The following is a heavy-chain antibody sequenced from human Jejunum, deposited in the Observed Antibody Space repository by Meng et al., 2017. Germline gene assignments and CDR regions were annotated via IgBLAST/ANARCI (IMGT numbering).Heavy chain of an antibody. CDR3: ARDHMGSLDY. Sequence: GQLQESGPGLVRPSETLSLLCTVSGGSVSRAGYQWGWIRQPPGKGLEWIGYASTNYNPSLKSRVTISLDTSRNQFSLSLSSVTAADTAVYYCARDHMGSLDYWGQGILVTVSS. CDR2: AST. CDR1: GGSVSRAGYQ. J-gene: IGHJ4*02. D-gene: IGHD1-26*01. V-gene: IGHV4-61*08.